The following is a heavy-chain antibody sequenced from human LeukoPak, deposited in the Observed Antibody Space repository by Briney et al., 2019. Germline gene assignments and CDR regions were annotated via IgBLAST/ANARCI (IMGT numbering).Heavy chain of an antibody. V-gene: IGHV3-21*01. J-gene: IGHJ6*03. CDR3: ARALLDSYGYVTSGYYYMDV. CDR1: GFTFSSYS. Sequence: PGGSLRLSCAASGFTFSSYSMNWVRQAPGKGLEWVSSISSSSSYTYYADSVKGRFTISRDNAKNSLYLQMNSLRAEDTAVYYCARALLDSYGYVTSGYYYMDVWGKGTTVTISS. D-gene: IGHD5-18*01. CDR2: ISSSSSYT.